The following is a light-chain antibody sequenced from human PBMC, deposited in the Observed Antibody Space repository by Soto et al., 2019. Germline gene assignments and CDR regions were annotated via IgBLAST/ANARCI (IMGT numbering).Light chain of an antibody. Sequence: DLLVTQSPSSLAASVGETVTITCRPSQSVSTYLNWYQYTPGKAPNLLIYGTSTLQAGVPSRFSASGLGTDFTLTITNLQPEDFGTYFCQQSYSSPYTFGQGTKLEIK. J-gene: IGKJ2*01. CDR2: GTS. CDR1: QSVSTY. V-gene: IGKV1-39*01. CDR3: QQSYSSPYT.